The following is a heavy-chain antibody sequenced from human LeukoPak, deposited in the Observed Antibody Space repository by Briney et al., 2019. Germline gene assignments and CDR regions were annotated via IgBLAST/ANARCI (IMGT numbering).Heavy chain of an antibody. D-gene: IGHD3-10*01. CDR1: RFTFSSYS. Sequence: GGSLRHSCAASRFTFSSYSMNWVRQAPGKGLEWVSYINGGGGSIYYADSVKGRFTISRDNAKNSLYLQMNSLRDEDTAVYYCARATNYGSGLTRNFDYWGQGTLVTASS. V-gene: IGHV3-48*02. CDR2: INGGGGSI. J-gene: IGHJ4*02. CDR3: ARATNYGSGLTRNFDY.